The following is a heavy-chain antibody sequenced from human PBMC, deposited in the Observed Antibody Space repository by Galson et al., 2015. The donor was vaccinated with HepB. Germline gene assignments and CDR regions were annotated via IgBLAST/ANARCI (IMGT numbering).Heavy chain of an antibody. CDR2: ISAYNGNT. V-gene: IGHV1-18*04. CDR3: ARAGWGAMAVTGNLDY. CDR1: GYTFTSYG. D-gene: IGHD3-16*01. J-gene: IGHJ4*02. Sequence: SVKVSCKASGYTFTSYGISWVRQAPGQGLEWMGRISAYNGNTNYAQKLQGRVTMTTDTSTSTAYMELRSLRSDDTAVYYCARAGWGAMAVTGNLDYWGQGTLVTVSS.